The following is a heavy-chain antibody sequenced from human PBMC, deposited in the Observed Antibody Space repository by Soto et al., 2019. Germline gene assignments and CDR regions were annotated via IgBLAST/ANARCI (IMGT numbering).Heavy chain of an antibody. CDR2: IYPGDSDT. D-gene: IGHD3-3*01. Sequence: GESLKISCKGSGYSFTSYWIGWVRQMPRKGLEWMGIIYPGDSDTRYSPSVQGQVTISADKSISTAYLQWSSLKASDTAMYYCASLSYDFWSGYGYGMDVWGQGTTVTVSS. CDR1: GYSFTSYW. J-gene: IGHJ6*02. CDR3: ASLSYDFWSGYGYGMDV. V-gene: IGHV5-51*01.